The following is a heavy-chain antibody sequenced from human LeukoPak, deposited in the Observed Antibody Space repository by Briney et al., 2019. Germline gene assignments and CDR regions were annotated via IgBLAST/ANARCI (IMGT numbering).Heavy chain of an antibody. CDR1: GYSFTSYW. Sequence: KRGGSLKISCKGSGYSFTSYWIGWVRQMPGKGLEWMGIIYPGDSDTRYSPSFQGQVTISADKSISTAYLQWSSLKASDTAMYYCARGGIVLMVYAPYFDYWGQGTLVTVSS. J-gene: IGHJ4*02. V-gene: IGHV5-51*01. CDR3: ARGGIVLMVYAPYFDY. D-gene: IGHD2-8*01. CDR2: IYPGDSDT.